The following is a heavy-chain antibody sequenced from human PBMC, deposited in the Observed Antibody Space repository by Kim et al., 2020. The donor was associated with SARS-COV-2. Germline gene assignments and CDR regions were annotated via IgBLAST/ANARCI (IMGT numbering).Heavy chain of an antibody. CDR3: ARGPQWPSLAFDH. J-gene: IGHJ4*02. V-gene: IGHV4-59*01. D-gene: IGHD6-19*01. CDR1: GGSISSYY. Sequence: SETLSLTCTVSGGSISSYYWSWIRQTPGKGLEWIGYISHSGTTNYNPSLKSRLTISVDLSKNQFSLKLSSVTAADTAVYYCARGPQWPSLAFDHWGQGTLVTVSS. CDR2: ISHSGTT.